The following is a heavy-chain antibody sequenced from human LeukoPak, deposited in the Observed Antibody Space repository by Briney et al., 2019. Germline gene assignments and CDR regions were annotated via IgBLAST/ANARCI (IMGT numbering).Heavy chain of an antibody. CDR3: ARDRVSVAGPHYYYYYGMDV. Sequence: PSETLSLTCTVSGGSISSYYWSWIRQPPGKGLEWIGYIYYSGSTNYNPSLKSRVTISEDTSKNQLSLQLNSVTPEDTAVYYCARDRVSVAGPHYYYYYGMDVWGQGTTVTVSS. CDR2: IYYSGST. J-gene: IGHJ6*02. D-gene: IGHD6-19*01. CDR1: GGSISSYY. V-gene: IGHV4-59*12.